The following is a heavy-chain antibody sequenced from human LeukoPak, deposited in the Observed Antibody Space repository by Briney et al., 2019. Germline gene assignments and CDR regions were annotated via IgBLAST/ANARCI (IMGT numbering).Heavy chain of an antibody. V-gene: IGHV3-9*01. J-gene: IGHJ4*02. D-gene: IGHD5-12*01. CDR3: AKVLAVATMIYGFDY. CDR2: ISWNSGSI. Sequence: GGSLRLSCAASGFTFDDYAMHWVRQAPGKGLEWVSGISWNSGSIGYADSVKGRFTISRDNAKNSLYLQMNSLRAEDTALYYCAKVLAVATMIYGFDYWGQGTLVTVSS. CDR1: GFTFDDYA.